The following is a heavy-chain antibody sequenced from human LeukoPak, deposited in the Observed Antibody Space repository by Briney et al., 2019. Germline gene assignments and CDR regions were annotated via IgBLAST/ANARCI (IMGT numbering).Heavy chain of an antibody. V-gene: IGHV4-38-2*02. CDR1: GYSISSGYY. CDR3: AREDAEGGFDH. J-gene: IGHJ4*02. CDR2: IYHSGST. Sequence: PSETLSLTCTVSGYSISSGYYWGWIRPPPGKGLEWIGSIYHSGSTYYNPSLKSRVTISVDTSKNQFSLKLSSVTAADTAVYYCAREDAEGGFDHWGQGTLVTVSS. D-gene: IGHD2-15*01.